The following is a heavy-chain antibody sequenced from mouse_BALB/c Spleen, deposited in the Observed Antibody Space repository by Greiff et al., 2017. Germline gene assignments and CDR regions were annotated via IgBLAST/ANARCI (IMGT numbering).Heavy chain of an antibody. Sequence: EVKLVESGGGLVKPGGSLKLSCAASGFTFSSYTMSWVRQTPEKRLEWVATISSGGSYTYYPDSVKGRFTISRDNAKNTLYLQMSSLKSEDTAMYNCTREGGYYVGDYWGQGTTLTVSS. CDR1: GFTFSSYT. CDR3: TREGGYYVGDY. D-gene: IGHD2-3*01. CDR2: ISSGGSYT. V-gene: IGHV5-6-4*01. J-gene: IGHJ2*01.